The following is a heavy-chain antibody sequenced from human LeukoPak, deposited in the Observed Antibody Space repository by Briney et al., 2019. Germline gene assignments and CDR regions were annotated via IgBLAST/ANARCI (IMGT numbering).Heavy chain of an antibody. CDR3: AKDASTVTLHADY. V-gene: IGHV3-30*18. CDR2: LSYDGSNN. Sequence: SLRLSCAASGFTFSSFGMHWVRQAPGKGLEWVAVLSYDGSNNYYADSVKGRFTISRDNSKNTLYLQMNSLRAEDTAVYYCAKDASTVTLHADYWGQGTLVTVSS. D-gene: IGHD4-17*01. J-gene: IGHJ4*02. CDR1: GFTFSSFG.